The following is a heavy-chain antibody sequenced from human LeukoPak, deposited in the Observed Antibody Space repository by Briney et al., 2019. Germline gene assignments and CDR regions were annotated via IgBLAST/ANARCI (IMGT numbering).Heavy chain of an antibody. CDR3: ARAEYYYDSSGYYPGIFDY. CDR1: GGSFSGYY. Sequence: SETLSLTCAVYGGSFSGYYWSWIRQPPGKGLEWIGEINHSGSTNYNPSLKSRVTISVDTSKNQFSLKLSSVTAADTAVYYCARAEYYYDSSGYYPGIFDYWGQGTLVTVSS. CDR2: INHSGST. J-gene: IGHJ4*02. D-gene: IGHD3-22*01. V-gene: IGHV4-34*01.